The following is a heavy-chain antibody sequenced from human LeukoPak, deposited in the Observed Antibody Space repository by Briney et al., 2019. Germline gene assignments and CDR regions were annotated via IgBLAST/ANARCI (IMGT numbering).Heavy chain of an antibody. CDR1: GFTFSTYA. D-gene: IGHD6-19*01. J-gene: IGHJ4*02. Sequence: GGSLRLSCAASGFTFSTYAMSWVRQAPGKGLEWVSTFTGGEGITHYADSVKGRFTISRDNSKSTLYLQMNSLRVEDTAVYYCAKDMGRGWCYFDYWGQGTLVTVSS. CDR2: FTGGEGIT. V-gene: IGHV3-23*01. CDR3: AKDMGRGWCYFDY.